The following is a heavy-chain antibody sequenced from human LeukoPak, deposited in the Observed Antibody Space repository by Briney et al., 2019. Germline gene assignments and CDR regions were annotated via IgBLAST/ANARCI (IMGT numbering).Heavy chain of an antibody. CDR3: ARDVSRTSWTWR. CDR2: IYYTGTT. Sequence: SETLSLTCSVSGGSITDTDYYWAWIRQPPGKGLEWIANIYYTGTTYYNPSLKSRVTISVDTSNNQFSLKLSSVTAADTAVYYCARDVSRTSWTWRWGQGTVVTVSS. J-gene: IGHJ3*01. CDR1: GGSITDTDYY. V-gene: IGHV4-39*01. D-gene: IGHD2-2*01.